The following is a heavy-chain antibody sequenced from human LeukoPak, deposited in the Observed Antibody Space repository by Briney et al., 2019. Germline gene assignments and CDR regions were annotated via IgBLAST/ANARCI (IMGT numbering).Heavy chain of an antibody. D-gene: IGHD2-15*01. J-gene: IGHJ4*02. CDR1: GFTFRSYW. CDR2: INEDGSTT. Sequence: GGSLGLSCAASGFTFRSYWMGWVRQTPGKGLEWLANINEDGSTTYYVDSVKGRFTISRNNADNSLYLQMNSLRAEDTAVYYCARDATRGGDFDSWGQGTLVTVSS. V-gene: IGHV3-7*01. CDR3: ARDATRGGDFDS.